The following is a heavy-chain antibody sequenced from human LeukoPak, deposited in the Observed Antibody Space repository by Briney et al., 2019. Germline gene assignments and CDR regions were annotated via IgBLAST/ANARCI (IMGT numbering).Heavy chain of an antibody. Sequence: TGRSLRLSCAASGFTFSSYGMHWVRQAPGKGLEWGAVIPYDGSNKYYADSVKGRFTISRDNSKNTLYLQMNSLRAEDTAVYYCAKVPDPYDFWSGFYGMDVWGQGTTVTVS. J-gene: IGHJ6*02. CDR2: IPYDGSNK. CDR1: GFTFSSYG. D-gene: IGHD3-3*01. V-gene: IGHV3-30*18. CDR3: AKVPDPYDFWSGFYGMDV.